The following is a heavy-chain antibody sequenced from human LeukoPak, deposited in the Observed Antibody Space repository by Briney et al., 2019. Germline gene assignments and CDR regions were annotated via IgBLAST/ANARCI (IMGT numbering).Heavy chain of an antibody. CDR2: INPSGGST. CDR3: ARDRCSGGSCYLFDY. V-gene: IGHV1-46*01. J-gene: IGHJ4*02. D-gene: IGHD2-15*01. Sequence: ASVKVSCKAFGYTFTSYYMHWVRQAPGQGLEWMGIINPSGGSTSYAQKFQGRVTMTRDTSTSTVYMELSSLRSEDTAVYYCARDRCSGGSCYLFDYWGQGTLVTVSS. CDR1: GYTFTSYY.